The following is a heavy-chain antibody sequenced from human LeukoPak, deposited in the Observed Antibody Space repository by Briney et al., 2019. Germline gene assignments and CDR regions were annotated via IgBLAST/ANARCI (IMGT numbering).Heavy chain of an antibody. D-gene: IGHD3-22*01. J-gene: IGHJ6*03. CDR2: FYYTGNT. CDR1: GGSISSGGYS. V-gene: IGHV4-30-4*07. Sequence: KSSETLSLTCAVSGGSISSGGYSWSWIRQPPGKGLEWIGCFYYTGNTYYNPSLKSRVTISLDTSKNQFSLKLSSVTAADTAVYYCARNVRDDSSGYLRPVYYYYYYMDVWGKGTTVTVSS. CDR3: ARNVRDDSSGYLRPVYYYYYYMDV.